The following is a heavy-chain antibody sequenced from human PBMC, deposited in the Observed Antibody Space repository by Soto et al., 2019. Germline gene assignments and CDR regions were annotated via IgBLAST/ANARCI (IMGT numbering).Heavy chain of an antibody. D-gene: IGHD2-21*02. CDR2: IIPIFGTA. CDR1: GGAFSSYA. J-gene: IGHJ6*02. V-gene: IGHV1-69*13. CDR3: ARDCGGDCYYYYGMDV. Sequence: SVKVSCKASGGAFSSYAISWVRQAPVQGLEWMGGIIPIFGTANYAQKFQGRVTITADESTSTAYMELSSLRSEDTAVYYCARDCGGDCYYYYGMDVWGQGTTVTLSS.